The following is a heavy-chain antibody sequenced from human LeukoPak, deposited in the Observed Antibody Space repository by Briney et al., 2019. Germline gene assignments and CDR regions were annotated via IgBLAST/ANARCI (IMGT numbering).Heavy chain of an antibody. CDR3: ARDKGSMTTVTNFDY. V-gene: IGHV1-18*04. Sequence: GASVKVSCQASGYTFTSYGISWVRQAPGQGLEWMGWISAYNGNTNYAQKLQGRVTMTTDTSTSTAYMELRSLRSDDTAVYYCARDKGSMTTVTNFDYWGQGTLVTVSS. CDR2: ISAYNGNT. J-gene: IGHJ4*02. CDR1: GYTFTSYG. D-gene: IGHD4-17*01.